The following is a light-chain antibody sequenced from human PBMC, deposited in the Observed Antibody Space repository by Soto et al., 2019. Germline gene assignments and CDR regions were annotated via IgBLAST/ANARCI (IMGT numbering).Light chain of an antibody. Sequence: DIQITHSPSSLSASVGDRVTITCRASQGISTYLNWYQQKPGKAPKLLIYAASSLQSGVPSRFSGSGSETDFTLTISSLQPEDFATYSCQQSYSTTWTFGQGTKVDIK. CDR1: QGISTY. J-gene: IGKJ1*01. CDR3: QQSYSTTWT. V-gene: IGKV1-39*01. CDR2: AAS.